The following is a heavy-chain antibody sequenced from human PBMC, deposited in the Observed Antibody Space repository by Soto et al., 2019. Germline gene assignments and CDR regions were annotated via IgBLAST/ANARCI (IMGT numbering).Heavy chain of an antibody. CDR2: IYWDDDK. V-gene: IGHV2-5*02. D-gene: IGHD4-17*01. Sequence: SGPTLVNPTPTLTLTCTFSGFSLSTSGVGVGWIRQPPGKALEWLALIYWDDDKRYSPSLKSRLNITKDTSKNQVVLNMTNMDPVDTATYYCAHRPVTLSASTLYFDLWGRGTLVTVSS. CDR3: AHRPVTLSASTLYFDL. J-gene: IGHJ2*01. CDR1: GFSLSTSGVG.